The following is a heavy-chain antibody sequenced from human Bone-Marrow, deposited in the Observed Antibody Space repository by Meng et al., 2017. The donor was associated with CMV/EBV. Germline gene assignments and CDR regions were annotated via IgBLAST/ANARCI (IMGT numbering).Heavy chain of an antibody. D-gene: IGHD3-16*02. V-gene: IGHV3-30*02. J-gene: IGHJ4*02. CDR3: AKDLEITFGGVIVTGFDH. CDR1: GFTFSSFG. Sequence: GGSLRLSCAASGFTFSSFGMHWVRQAPGKGLEWVAFIRYDGSVQYHSDSVKGRFAISRDNSENTLFLQMNSLRVEDTAVYFCAKDLEITFGGVIVTGFDHWGQRTLVTVSS. CDR2: IRYDGSVQ.